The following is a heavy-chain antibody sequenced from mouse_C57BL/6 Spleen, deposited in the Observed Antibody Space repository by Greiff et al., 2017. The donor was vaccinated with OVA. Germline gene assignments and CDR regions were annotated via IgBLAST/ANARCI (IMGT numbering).Heavy chain of an antibody. CDR3: ARDYRGSMDY. CDR1: GYAFSSPW. D-gene: IGHD2-14*01. J-gene: IGHJ4*01. CDR2: IYPGDGDT. V-gene: IGHV1-82*01. Sequence: VQLQQSGPELVKPGASVKISCKASGYAFSSPWMNWVKQRPGKGLEWIGRIYPGDGDTNYNGKFKGKATLTADKSSSTAYMQLSSLTSEDSAVYFCARDYRGSMDYWGQGTSVTVSS.